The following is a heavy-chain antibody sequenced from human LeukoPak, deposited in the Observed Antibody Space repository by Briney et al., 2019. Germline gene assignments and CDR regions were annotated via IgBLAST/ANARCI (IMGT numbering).Heavy chain of an antibody. CDR1: GFSFSDYS. V-gene: IGHV3-21*01. J-gene: IGHJ4*03. Sequence: GGSLTLSCAPSGFSFSDYSIDWVRQAPGKGLEWVSSISPSSRYIYYADSVKGRFTISRDNAKNSLYLQMNSLRAEDTAAYYCARGRGCSSMSCYPDYWGHGDPVTVSS. CDR2: ISPSSRYI. D-gene: IGHD2-2*01. CDR3: ARGRGCSSMSCYPDY.